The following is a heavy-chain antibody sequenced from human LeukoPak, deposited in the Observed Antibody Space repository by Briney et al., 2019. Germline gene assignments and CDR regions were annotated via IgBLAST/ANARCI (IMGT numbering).Heavy chain of an antibody. CDR1: GGSFSGYY. J-gene: IGHJ4*02. V-gene: IGHV4-34*01. CDR2: INHSGST. CDR3: ARQEFDYYDSSGYYAYYFDY. Sequence: KPSETLSLTCAVYGGSFSGYYWSWIRQPPGKGLEWIGEINHSGSTNYSPSLKSRVTISVDTSKNQFSLKLSSVTAADTAVYYCARQEFDYYDSSGYYAYYFDYWGQGTLVTVSS. D-gene: IGHD3-22*01.